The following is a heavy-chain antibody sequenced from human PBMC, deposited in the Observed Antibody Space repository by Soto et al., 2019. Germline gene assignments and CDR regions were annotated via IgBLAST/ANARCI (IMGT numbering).Heavy chain of an antibody. V-gene: IGHV2-5*02. CDR3: AYKGGRGAAMHV. J-gene: IGHJ6*02. CDR2: IYWDDDE. D-gene: IGHD2-15*01. CDR1: GFSLSTSAEG. Sequence: QITLKESGPTVVQPTQTLTLTCSFSGFSLSTSAEGVAWIRQPPGKALEWLALIYWDDDERYSPFLKSRLTIAKDTSKNQVVLTMTNMDPVDTATYFCAYKGGRGAAMHVWGQWATVTVSS.